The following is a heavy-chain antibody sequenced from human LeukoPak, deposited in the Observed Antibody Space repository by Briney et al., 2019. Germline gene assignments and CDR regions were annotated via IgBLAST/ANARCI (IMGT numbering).Heavy chain of an antibody. CDR2: IYSGGST. Sequence: PGGSLRLSCAASGFTVSNNYMSWVRQAPGKGLEWVSVIYSGGSTYYADSVKGRFTISRDNSKNTLYLQMNSLRAEDTAVYYCAKEASGGPFDYWGQGTLVTVSS. CDR3: AKEASGGPFDY. V-gene: IGHV3-53*01. D-gene: IGHD3-10*01. J-gene: IGHJ4*02. CDR1: GFTVSNNY.